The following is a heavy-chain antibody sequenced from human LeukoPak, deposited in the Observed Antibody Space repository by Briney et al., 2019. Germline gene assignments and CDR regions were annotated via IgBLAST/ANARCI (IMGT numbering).Heavy chain of an antibody. CDR1: GGSFSGYY. D-gene: IGHD3-10*01. Sequence: SETLSLTCAVYGGSFSGYYWSWIRQPPGKGLEWIGEINHSGSTNYNPSLKSRVTISVDTSKNQFSLKLSSVTAADTAVYYCASITMVRGARGYFDYRGQGTLVTVSS. V-gene: IGHV4-34*01. CDR2: INHSGST. J-gene: IGHJ4*02. CDR3: ASITMVRGARGYFDY.